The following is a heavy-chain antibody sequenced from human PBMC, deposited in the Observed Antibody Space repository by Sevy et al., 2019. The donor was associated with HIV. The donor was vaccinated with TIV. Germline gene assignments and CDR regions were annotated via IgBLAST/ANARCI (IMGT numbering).Heavy chain of an antibody. CDR2: IKSKNDGGTT. CDR3: TTEYFSGSYDFDY. Sequence: GGSLRLSCAASGFSFNTAWMSWVRQAPGKGLEWVGRIKSKNDGGTTDYAAPVKGRFTISRDDSSNTLYLQVNSLKTEDTAVYYCTTEYFSGSYDFDYWGHGTQVTVSS. D-gene: IGHD6-19*01. J-gene: IGHJ4*01. V-gene: IGHV3-15*01. CDR1: GFSFNTAW.